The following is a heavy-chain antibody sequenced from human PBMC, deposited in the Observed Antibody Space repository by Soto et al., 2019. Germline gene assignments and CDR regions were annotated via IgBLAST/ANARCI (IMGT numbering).Heavy chain of an antibody. V-gene: IGHV4-31*03. CDR3: ARDRVRVAGTPYYYYGMDV. CDR2: IYYSGST. Sequence: LSLTCTVSGGSISSGGYYWSWIRQHPGKGLEWIGYIYYSGSTYYNPSLKSRVTISVDTSKNQFSLKLSSVTAADTAVYYCARDRVRVAGTPYYYYGMDVWGQGTTVTVSS. CDR1: GGSISSGGYY. J-gene: IGHJ6*02. D-gene: IGHD2-15*01.